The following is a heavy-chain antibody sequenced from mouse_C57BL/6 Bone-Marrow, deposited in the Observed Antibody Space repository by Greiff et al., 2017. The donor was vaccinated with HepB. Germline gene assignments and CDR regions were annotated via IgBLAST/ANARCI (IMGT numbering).Heavy chain of an antibody. Sequence: VLLQQSGPELVKPGASVKISCKASGYAFSSSWMNWVKQKPGKGLEWIGRIYPGDGDTNYNGKFKGKSTLTADKSSSTAYMQLSSLTSEDSAVYFCARGAGYNAMDYWGQGTSVTVCS. J-gene: IGHJ4*01. V-gene: IGHV1-82*01. CDR3: ARGAGYNAMDY. CDR2: IYPGDGDT. D-gene: IGHD3-2*02. CDR1: GYAFSSSW.